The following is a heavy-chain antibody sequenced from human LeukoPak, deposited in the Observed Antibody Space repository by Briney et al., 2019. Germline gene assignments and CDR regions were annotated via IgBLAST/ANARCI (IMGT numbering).Heavy chain of an antibody. Sequence: KSSETLSLTCTVSGDSISGSAFHWGWIRQPPGKELEWIGMIYKSGGTNSNPSLKSRVTISMDTSKNQLSLKLTSVTAADTAVYFCAKTRVAITFDTWGQGALVIVSS. D-gene: IGHD5-12*01. V-gene: IGHV4-39*07. CDR3: AKTRVAITFDT. CDR2: IYKSGGT. CDR1: GDSISGSAFH. J-gene: IGHJ4*02.